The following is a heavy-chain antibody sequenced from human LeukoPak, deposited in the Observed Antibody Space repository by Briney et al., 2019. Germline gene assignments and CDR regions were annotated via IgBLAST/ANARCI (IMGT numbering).Heavy chain of an antibody. V-gene: IGHV3-7*01. Sequence: GGSLRLSCAASGFTFTTYWMSWVRQPPGKGLEWVANIKQDGTEKYYVDSVKGRFTISRDNAKNSLYLQMKSLRAEDTAVYYCAKDFIGAWGQGTLVTVSS. CDR3: AKDFIGA. CDR1: GFTFTTYW. CDR2: IKQDGTEK. D-gene: IGHD3-16*01. J-gene: IGHJ5*02.